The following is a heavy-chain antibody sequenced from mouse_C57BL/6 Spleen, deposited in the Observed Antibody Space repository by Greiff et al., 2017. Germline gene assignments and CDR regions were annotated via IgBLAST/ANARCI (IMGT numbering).Heavy chain of an antibody. J-gene: IGHJ1*03. CDR2: ISSGGSYT. D-gene: IGHD1-1*02. CDR1: GFTFSSYG. V-gene: IGHV5-6*01. Sequence: EVQGVESGGDLVKPGGSLTLSCAASGFTFSSYGMSWVRQTPDKRLEWVATISSGGSYTYYPDSVKGRFTISRDNAKNTLYLQMCSLTSEDTAIYYCARDGGKGHWYVDVWGTGTTVTVSS. CDR3: ARDGGKGHWYVDV.